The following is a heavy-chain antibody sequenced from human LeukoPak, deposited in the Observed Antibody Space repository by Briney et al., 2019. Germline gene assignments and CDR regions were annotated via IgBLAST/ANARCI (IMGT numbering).Heavy chain of an antibody. Sequence: SETLSLTCTVSSASISSTNYNWGWLRQPPGKGPEWIGNIYFSGTTYYNPSLKSRVIISVDTSKSQFSLKLNSVTAADTAVYYCAREEVGAFDYWGQGTLVTVSS. V-gene: IGHV4-39*02. CDR3: AREEVGAFDY. CDR2: IYFSGTT. J-gene: IGHJ4*02. CDR1: SASISSTNYN. D-gene: IGHD1-26*01.